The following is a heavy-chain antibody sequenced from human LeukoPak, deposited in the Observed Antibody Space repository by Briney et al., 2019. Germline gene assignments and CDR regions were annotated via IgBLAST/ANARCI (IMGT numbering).Heavy chain of an antibody. J-gene: IGHJ4*02. CDR3: ARDKGRYDILTGYEIYFDY. D-gene: IGHD3-9*01. CDR1: GYTFTGYY. V-gene: IGHV1-2*02. CDR2: INPNSGGT. Sequence: GASVKVSCKASGYTFTGYYMHWVRQAPGQGLEWMGWINPNSGGTNYAQKFQGRVTMTRDTSISTAYMELSRLRSDDTAVYYCARDKGRYDILTGYEIYFDYWGQGTLVTVSS.